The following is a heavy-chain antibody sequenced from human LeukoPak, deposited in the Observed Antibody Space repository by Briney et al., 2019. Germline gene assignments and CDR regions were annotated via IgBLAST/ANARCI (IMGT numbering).Heavy chain of an antibody. CDR3: SGGRRARIFLEWLLGFDY. D-gene: IGHD3-3*01. Sequence: SETLSLTCAVYGGSFSGYYWSWIRQPPGKGLEWMGEINHSGSTNYNPSLKSRVTISVDTSNNQFSLKLSSVTASDTAVYYYSGGRRARIFLEWLLGFDYWGQGTLVTVSS. J-gene: IGHJ4*02. V-gene: IGHV4-34*01. CDR1: GGSFSGYY. CDR2: INHSGST.